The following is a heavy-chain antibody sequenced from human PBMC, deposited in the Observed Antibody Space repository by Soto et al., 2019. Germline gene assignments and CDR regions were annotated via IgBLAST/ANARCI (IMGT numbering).Heavy chain of an antibody. J-gene: IGHJ2*01. D-gene: IGHD4-17*01. V-gene: IGHV3-30*18. CDR1: GFTFSSYG. CDR2: ISYDGSNK. CDR3: AKDSTMENYGDIPGYFDL. Sequence: QVQLVESGGGVVQPGRSLRLSCAASGFTFSSYGMHWVRQAPGKGLEWVAVISYDGSNKYYADSVKGRFTISRDNSKNTLYLQMNSLRAEDTAVYYCAKDSTMENYGDIPGYFDLWGRGTLVTVSS.